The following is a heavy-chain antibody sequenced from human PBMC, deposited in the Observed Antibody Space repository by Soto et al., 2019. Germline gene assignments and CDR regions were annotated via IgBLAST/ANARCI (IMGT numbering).Heavy chain of an antibody. J-gene: IGHJ6*02. D-gene: IGHD5-12*01. V-gene: IGHV1-69*06. Sequence: ASVKVSCKASGGPFSTYTISWVRQAPGQGVEWMGGGIPSYCTRNYAQEFQGRGTNTAGKSTSIALTEVSSLTSDDTAVDYCGAGAIVAPYHYYRMDVWDQGTTVTVS. CDR1: GGPFSTYT. CDR2: GIPSYCTR. CDR3: GAGAIVAPYHYYRMDV.